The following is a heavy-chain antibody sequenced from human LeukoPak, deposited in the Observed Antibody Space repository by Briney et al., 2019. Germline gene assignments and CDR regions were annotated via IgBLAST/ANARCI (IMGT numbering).Heavy chain of an antibody. D-gene: IGHD6-13*01. CDR3: ASTDSSFYYFDY. J-gene: IGHJ4*02. CDR1: GGSISSGGYY. V-gene: IGHV4-31*03. Sequence: PSETLSLTCTVSGGSISSGGYYWSWIRQHPGKGLEWIGYIYYSGSTYYNPSLKSRVTISVDTSKNQFSLKLSSVTAADTAVYYCASTDSSFYYFDYWGQGTLVTVSS. CDR2: IYYSGST.